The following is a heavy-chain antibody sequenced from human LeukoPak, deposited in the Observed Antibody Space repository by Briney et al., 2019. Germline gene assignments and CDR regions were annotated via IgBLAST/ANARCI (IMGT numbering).Heavy chain of an antibody. D-gene: IGHD6-13*01. CDR1: GYTLTELS. Sequence: ASVKVSCKVSGYTLTELSMHWVRQAPGKGLEWMGGFDPEDGETIYAQKFQGRVTMTEDTSTDTAYMELSSLRSEDTAVYYCATIRAAAGPSYYYHGMDVWGQGTTVTVSS. V-gene: IGHV1-24*01. CDR3: ATIRAAAGPSYYYHGMDV. CDR2: FDPEDGET. J-gene: IGHJ6*02.